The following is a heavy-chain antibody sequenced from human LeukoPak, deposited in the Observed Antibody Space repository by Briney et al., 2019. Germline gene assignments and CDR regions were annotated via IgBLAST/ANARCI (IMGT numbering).Heavy chain of an antibody. CDR3: ARDRRLGIDY. V-gene: IGHV3-21*01. CDR1: GFTFSSYS. D-gene: IGHD1-14*01. Sequence: GGSLRLSCAASGFTFSSYSMNWVRQAPGKGLEWVSSISSSSSYIYYADSVKGRFTISRDNAKNSLYLQMNSLRSEDTAVYYCARDRRLGIDYWGQGTLVTVSS. CDR2: ISSSSSYI. J-gene: IGHJ4*02.